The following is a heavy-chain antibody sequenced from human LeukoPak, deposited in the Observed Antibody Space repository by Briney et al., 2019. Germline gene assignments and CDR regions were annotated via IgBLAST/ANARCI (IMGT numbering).Heavy chain of an antibody. Sequence: ASVKVSCKASGYTFTSYGISWVRQAPGQGLEWMAWISAYNGNTNYAQKLQGRVTMTTDTSTSTAYMELRSLRSDDTAVYYCARGHYDILTGSGDNWFDPWGQGTLVTVSS. J-gene: IGHJ5*02. CDR1: GYTFTSYG. D-gene: IGHD3-9*01. CDR2: ISAYNGNT. V-gene: IGHV1-18*01. CDR3: ARGHYDILTGSGDNWFDP.